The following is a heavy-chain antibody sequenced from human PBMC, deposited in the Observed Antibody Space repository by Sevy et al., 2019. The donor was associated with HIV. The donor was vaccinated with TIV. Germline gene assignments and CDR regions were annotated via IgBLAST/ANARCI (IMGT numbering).Heavy chain of an antibody. D-gene: IGHD2-15*01. J-gene: IGHJ5*02. V-gene: IGHV4-30-2*01. CDR1: GGSISSGGYS. CDR3: ARGGWGYCSGGSCYPPNWFDP. CDR2: IYHSGST. Sequence: SETLSLTCAVSGGSISSGGYSWSWIRQPPGKGLEWIGYIYHSGSTYYNPSLKSRVTISVDRSKNQFSLKLSSLTAAETAVYYCARGGWGYCSGGSCYPPNWFDPWGQGTLVTVSS.